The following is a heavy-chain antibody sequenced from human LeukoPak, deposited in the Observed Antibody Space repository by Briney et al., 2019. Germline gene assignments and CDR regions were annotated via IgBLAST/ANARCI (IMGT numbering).Heavy chain of an antibody. D-gene: IGHD2-15*01. CDR3: AKDIVVVVAAPPDY. CDR1: GFTFSSYA. J-gene: IGHJ4*02. CDR2: ISGSGGST. Sequence: GGSLRLSCAASGFTFSSYAMSWVRQARGKGLEWVSAISGSGGSTYYADSVKGRFTISRDNSKNTLYLQMNSLRAEDTAVYYCAKDIVVVVAAPPDYWGQGTLVTVSS. V-gene: IGHV3-23*01.